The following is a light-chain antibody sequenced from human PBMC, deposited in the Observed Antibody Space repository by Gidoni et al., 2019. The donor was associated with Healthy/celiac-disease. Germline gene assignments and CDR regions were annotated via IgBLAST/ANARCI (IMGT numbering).Light chain of an antibody. CDR3: QQRDDLPLT. V-gene: IGKV1-33*01. CDR1: QDINNY. Sequence: DVEMTESPSSLSASVGDRVTITCQASQDINNYLNWYQQKPGKAPKLLIYDASNLEVGVPSRFSGSGSGTNFTFTISSLQPEDFTTYYCQQRDDLPLTFGGGTKVEIK. J-gene: IGKJ4*01. CDR2: DAS.